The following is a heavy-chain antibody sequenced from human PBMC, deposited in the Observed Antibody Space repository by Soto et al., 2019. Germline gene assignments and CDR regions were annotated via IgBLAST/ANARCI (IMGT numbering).Heavy chain of an antibody. V-gene: IGHV4-39*01. J-gene: IGHJ4*02. CDR3: ATRTSTSFSDY. CDR1: GGSMRIKSYS. Sequence: SETLSLTCTVSGGSMRIKSYSWGWIRQPPEKGLEWIGTTHFDGSADYNPSLKNRVTISADTSKNQFSLKVDSVTAADTAVYYCATRTSTSFSDYWGQGTMVTVSS. D-gene: IGHD3-16*02. CDR2: THFDGSA.